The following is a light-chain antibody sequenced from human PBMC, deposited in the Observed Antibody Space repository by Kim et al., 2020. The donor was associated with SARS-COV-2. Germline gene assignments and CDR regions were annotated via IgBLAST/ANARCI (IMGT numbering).Light chain of an antibody. CDR1: QSLLHSNGYIY. CDR2: LGS. Sequence: DIVMTQSPLSLPVTPGEPASISCRSSQSLLHSNGYIYLDWYLQKPGQSPQLLIYLGSNRASGVPHRFSGSGSGTDFTLKISRVEAEDVGVYYCMQALQTSITFGQGTRLEIK. CDR3: MQALQTSIT. V-gene: IGKV2-28*01. J-gene: IGKJ5*01.